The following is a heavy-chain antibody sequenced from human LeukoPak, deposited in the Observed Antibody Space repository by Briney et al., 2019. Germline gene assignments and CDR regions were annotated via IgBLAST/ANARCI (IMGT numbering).Heavy chain of an antibody. J-gene: IGHJ4*02. CDR1: GFTFSSYA. D-gene: IGHD6-19*01. CDR2: ISYDGSNK. CDR3: ARDSPRIAVAGTMGY. Sequence: PGGALRLSCAASGFTFSSYAMHWGRQAPGKGLEWVAVISYDGSNKYYADSVKGRFTISRDNSKNTLYLQMNSLRAEDTAVYYCARDSPRIAVAGTMGYWGQGTLVTVSS. V-gene: IGHV3-30*04.